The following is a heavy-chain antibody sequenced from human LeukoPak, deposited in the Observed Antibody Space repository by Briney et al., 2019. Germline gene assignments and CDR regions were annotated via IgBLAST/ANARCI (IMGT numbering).Heavy chain of an antibody. V-gene: IGHV3-23*01. J-gene: IGHJ4*02. Sequence: GGSLRLSCAASGFTFSSYAMYWVRQAPGKRLEWVSGIFGSGGSTHYADSVKGRFTVSRDNSKNTVYLQMNSLRAEDTAVYYCAKTTTGYSSGRFPGWPVDYWGQGTLVTVSS. CDR1: GFTFSSYA. CDR2: IFGSGGST. D-gene: IGHD6-19*01. CDR3: AKTTTGYSSGRFPGWPVDY.